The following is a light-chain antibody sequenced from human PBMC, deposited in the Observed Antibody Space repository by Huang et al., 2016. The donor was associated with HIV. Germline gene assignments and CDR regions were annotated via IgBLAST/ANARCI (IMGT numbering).Light chain of an antibody. CDR2: AAS. V-gene: IGKV1-39*01. Sequence: DIQMTQSPSSLSASVGDRVTITCRASQSISSFLNWYHQKQGQAPKLLIYAASGLQSGVAERFSGSGSGTDFTLTISSLHPEDFGTYYCPQSHRTPVTFGQGTRLEIK. CDR3: PQSHRTPVT. J-gene: IGKJ5*01. CDR1: QSISSF.